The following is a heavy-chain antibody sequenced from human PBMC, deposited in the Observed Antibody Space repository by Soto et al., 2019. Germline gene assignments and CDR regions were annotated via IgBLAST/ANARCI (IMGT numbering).Heavy chain of an antibody. D-gene: IGHD6-19*01. CDR2: IYYSGST. CDR3: ARGYSSGWYGDY. V-gene: IGHV4-61*01. J-gene: IGHJ4*02. CDR1: GGSVISGSYY. Sequence: SETLSLTCTVSGGSVISGSYYWIWIRQPPGKGLEWIGYIYYSGSTNYNPSLKSRVTISVDTSKNQFSLKLSSVTAADTAVYYCARGYSSGWYGDYWGQGTLVTVS.